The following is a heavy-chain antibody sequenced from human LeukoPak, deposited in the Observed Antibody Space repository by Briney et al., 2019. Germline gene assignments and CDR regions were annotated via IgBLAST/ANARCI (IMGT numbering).Heavy chain of an antibody. D-gene: IGHD6-19*01. V-gene: IGHV3-30*18. Sequence: GRSLRLSCVASGFTFSSYGMHWVRQAPGKGLEWVAVISYDGSNKYYADSVKGRFTISRDNSKNTLYLQMNSLRAEDTVVYYCAKDPTGGSSGWYGGFDYWGQGTLVTVSS. J-gene: IGHJ4*02. CDR3: AKDPTGGSSGWYGGFDY. CDR1: GFTFSSYG. CDR2: ISYDGSNK.